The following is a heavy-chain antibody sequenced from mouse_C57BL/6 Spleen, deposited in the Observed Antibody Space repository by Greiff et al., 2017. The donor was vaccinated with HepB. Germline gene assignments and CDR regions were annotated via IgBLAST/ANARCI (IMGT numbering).Heavy chain of an antibody. CDR2: ISSGGDYI. D-gene: IGHD1-1*02. V-gene: IGHV5-9-1*02. J-gene: IGHJ2*01. CDR1: GFTFSSYA. Sequence: EVNVVESGEGLVKPGGSLKLSCAASGFTFSSYAMSWVRQTPEKRLEWVAYISSGGDYIYYADTVKGRFTISRDNARNTLYLQMSSLKSEDTAMYYCTRGGYGPYYFDYWGQGTTLTVSS. CDR3: TRGGYGPYYFDY.